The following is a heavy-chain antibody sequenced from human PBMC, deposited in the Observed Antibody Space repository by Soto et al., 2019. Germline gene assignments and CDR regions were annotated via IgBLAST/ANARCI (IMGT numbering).Heavy chain of an antibody. Sequence: QVQLQESGPGLVKPSETLSLICTVSGGSISSGYWNWIRQPPGKGLEWIGNMHHSGSANYNPSLKSRVTMSIDTTKTQLSLKLSSVTAADTAVYYCARLARYYGSGRDDDYWGQGTLVTVSS. CDR2: MHHSGSA. CDR1: GGSISSGY. J-gene: IGHJ4*02. CDR3: ARLARYYGSGRDDDY. V-gene: IGHV4-59*08. D-gene: IGHD3-10*01.